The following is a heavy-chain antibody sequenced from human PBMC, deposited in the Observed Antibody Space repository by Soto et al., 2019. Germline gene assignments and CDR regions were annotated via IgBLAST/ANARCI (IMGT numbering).Heavy chain of an antibody. Sequence: ERLSRTGPVSGGSISSYYWSWIRQSPGKGLEWIGYIYNSGSTNYNPSLKSRVTISVDTSKNQFSLNLSSVTAADTAVYYCARGDGITSRYSYYGMDVWGQGTKVTVYS. CDR3: ARGDGITSRYSYYGMDV. CDR1: GGSISSYY. CDR2: IYNSGST. D-gene: IGHD1-20*01. J-gene: IGHJ6*02. V-gene: IGHV4-59*01.